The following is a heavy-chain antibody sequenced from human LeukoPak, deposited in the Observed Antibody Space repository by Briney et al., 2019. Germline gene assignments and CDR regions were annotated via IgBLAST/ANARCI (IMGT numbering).Heavy chain of an antibody. V-gene: IGHV3-23*01. Sequence: GGSLRLSCAASGFTFSSYAMSWVRQAPGKGLEWVSAISGSGGSTYYADSVKGRFAISRDNAKNSLYLQMNSLRAGDTAVYYCGRVKAYAFDIWGQGTMVTVSS. J-gene: IGHJ3*02. CDR1: GFTFSSYA. D-gene: IGHD5-24*01. CDR2: ISGSGGST. CDR3: GRVKAYAFDI.